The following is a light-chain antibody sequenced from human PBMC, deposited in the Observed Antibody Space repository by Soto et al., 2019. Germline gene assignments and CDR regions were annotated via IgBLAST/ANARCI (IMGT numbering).Light chain of an antibody. CDR3: QQSYSSPQT. CDR1: QSISSY. V-gene: IGKV1-39*01. J-gene: IGKJ1*01. Sequence: DIQMTQSPSSLSASXXXXXXXXXXASQSISSYLNWYQQKPGKAPKLLIYAASSLXSGVPSRFSGSGSGTDFTLTISSLQPEDFATYYCQQSYSSPQTFGQGTKVDIK. CDR2: AAS.